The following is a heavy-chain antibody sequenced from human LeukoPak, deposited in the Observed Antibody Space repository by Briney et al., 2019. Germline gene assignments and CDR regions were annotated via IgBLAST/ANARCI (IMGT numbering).Heavy chain of an antibody. Sequence: GGSLRLSCAASGFTFSRNGMAWVRQAPGKGLEWVSGINWNGGSTGYADSVKGRFTISRDNAKNSLFLQMNSLRAEDTALYYCARVGYSNYYYYYMDVWGKGTTVTVSS. J-gene: IGHJ6*03. CDR3: ARVGYSNYYYYYMDV. CDR1: GFTFSRNG. CDR2: INWNGGST. D-gene: IGHD5-18*01. V-gene: IGHV3-20*04.